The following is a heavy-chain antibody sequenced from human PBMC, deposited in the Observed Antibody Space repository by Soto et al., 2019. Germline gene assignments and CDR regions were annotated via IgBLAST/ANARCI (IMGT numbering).Heavy chain of an antibody. CDR3: ARDLMATGTIDY. Sequence: SGGSLRLSCAASGFTVSSNYMSWVRQAPGKGLEWVSVIYSGGSTYYADSVKGRFTISRDNSKNTLYLQMNSLRAEDTAVYYCARDLMATGTIDYWGQGTLVTVSS. V-gene: IGHV3-53*01. J-gene: IGHJ4*02. CDR1: GFTVSSNY. D-gene: IGHD1-1*01. CDR2: IYSGGST.